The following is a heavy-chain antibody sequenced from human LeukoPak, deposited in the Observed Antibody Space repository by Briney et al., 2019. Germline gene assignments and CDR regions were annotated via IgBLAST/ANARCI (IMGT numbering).Heavy chain of an antibody. V-gene: IGHV1-2*02. D-gene: IGHD5-12*01. CDR3: ARGGGSGYDYDF. CDR1: GYTFSYYY. CDR2: INPNSGGT. J-gene: IGHJ4*02. Sequence: ASVTVSCKASGYTFSYYYMHWVRQAPGQGLQWMGWINPNSGGTNYAQKFQGRVTMTRATSISTAYMELSGLRSDDTAVYYWARGGGSGYDYDFWGQGTLVTVSS.